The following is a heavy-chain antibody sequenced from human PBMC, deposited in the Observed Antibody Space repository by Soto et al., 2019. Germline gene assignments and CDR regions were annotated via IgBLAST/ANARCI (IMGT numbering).Heavy chain of an antibody. CDR3: ARDLYPLAYYFDY. J-gene: IGHJ4*02. Sequence: QVQLVQSGAEVKKPGASVKVSCKASGYTFTNHGISWVRQAPGHGLEWLGWISGHNGNTKYEQRLQGRVTMTTDTSTSTAYMELSSLKSDDTAVYYCARDLYPLAYYFDYWGQGTLVTVSS. CDR1: GYTFTNHG. D-gene: IGHD6-13*01. CDR2: ISGHNGNT. V-gene: IGHV1-18*01.